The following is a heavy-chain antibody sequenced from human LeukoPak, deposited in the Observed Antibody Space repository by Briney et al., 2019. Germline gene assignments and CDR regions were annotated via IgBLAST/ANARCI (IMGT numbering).Heavy chain of an antibody. D-gene: IGHD5-24*01. Sequence: SVKVSCKASGGTFSSYAISWVRQAPGQGLEWMGGIIPIFGTANYAQKFQDRVTITTDESTSTAYMELSSLRSEDTAVYYCASSRDGYNYVPFDYWGQGTLVTVSS. V-gene: IGHV1-69*05. CDR1: GGTFSSYA. J-gene: IGHJ4*02. CDR2: IIPIFGTA. CDR3: ASSRDGYNYVPFDY.